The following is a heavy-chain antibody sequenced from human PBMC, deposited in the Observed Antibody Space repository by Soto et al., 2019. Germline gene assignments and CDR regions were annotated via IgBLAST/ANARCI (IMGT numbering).Heavy chain of an antibody. D-gene: IGHD3-3*01. CDR2: ISGSGGST. CDR3: AKVTGPYYDFWSGKNNWFDP. CDR1: GFTFSRYA. J-gene: IGHJ5*02. V-gene: IGHV3-23*01. Sequence: VGSLRLSCAASGFTFSRYAMSWVRQAPGKGLEWVSAISGSGGSTYYADSVKGRFTISRDNSKNTLYLQMNSLRAEDTAVYYCAKVTGPYYDFWSGKNNWFDPWGQGTLVTVYS.